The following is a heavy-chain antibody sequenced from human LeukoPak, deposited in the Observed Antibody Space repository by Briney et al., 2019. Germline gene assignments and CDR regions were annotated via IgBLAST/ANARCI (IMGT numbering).Heavy chain of an antibody. Sequence: SETLSLTCTVSGGSISSSSYYWGWIRQPPGKGLEWIGSIYYSGSTYYNPSLKSRVTISVDTSKNQFSLKLSSVTAADTAVYYCARGREKVRSDYWGQGTLVTVSS. CDR1: GGSISSSSYY. CDR2: IYYSGST. J-gene: IGHJ4*02. D-gene: IGHD3-10*01. CDR3: ARGREKVRSDY. V-gene: IGHV4-39*07.